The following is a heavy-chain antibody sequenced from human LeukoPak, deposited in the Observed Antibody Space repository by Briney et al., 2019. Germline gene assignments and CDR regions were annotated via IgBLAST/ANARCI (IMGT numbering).Heavy chain of an antibody. J-gene: IGHJ4*02. Sequence: PGGSLRLSCAASGFTFDDYGMSWVRQAPGKGLEWVSGINWNGGSTGYADSVKGRFTISRDNAKNSLYLPMNSLRAEDTALYYCARRTGYYYDSSGYYYFDYWGQGTLVTVSS. CDR1: GFTFDDYG. D-gene: IGHD3-22*01. V-gene: IGHV3-20*04. CDR2: INWNGGST. CDR3: ARRTGYYYDSSGYYYFDY.